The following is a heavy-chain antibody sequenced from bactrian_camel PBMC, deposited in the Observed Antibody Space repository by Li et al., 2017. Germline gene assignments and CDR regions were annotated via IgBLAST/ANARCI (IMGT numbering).Heavy chain of an antibody. J-gene: IGHJ4*01. CDR3: AAGVAGPAGSCTFLFDHKRYKL. CDR2: INIGGGSQ. V-gene: IGHV3S31*01. Sequence: VQLVESGGESVQPGGSLRVSCAGAKFTYNMAWFRQLPGEEREGVATINIGGGSQYYADSVKGRFTISRDNAKNTLYLQMNGLKAEDTAIYTCAAGVAGPAGSCTFLFDHKRYKLWGQGTQVTVS. D-gene: IGHD1*01. CDR1: KFTYN.